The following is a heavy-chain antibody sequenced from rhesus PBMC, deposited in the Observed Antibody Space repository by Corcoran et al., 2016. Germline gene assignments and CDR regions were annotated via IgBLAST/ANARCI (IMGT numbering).Heavy chain of an antibody. D-gene: IGHD6-31*01. CDR3: SRGPGAWFFDY. J-gene: IGHJ4*01. CDR1: GGSLIDNSY. CDR2: VYGKSAST. Sequence: VQLQGSGPGLVQPSETLSLTCDVSGGSLIDNSYCHWIRPPPGKGLEWIENVYGKSASTDYNPSLKSRVTMSKDTSKNQFFLKLNSVTAADTAIYYCSRGPGAWFFDYWGQGVLVTVSS. V-gene: IGHV4S9*01.